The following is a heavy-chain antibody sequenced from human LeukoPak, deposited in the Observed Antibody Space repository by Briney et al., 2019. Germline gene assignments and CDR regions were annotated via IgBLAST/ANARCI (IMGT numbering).Heavy chain of an antibody. CDR3: ARLDYYHFDY. J-gene: IGHJ4*02. CDR2: ISYSGNT. Sequence: PSETLSLTCTVSGGSISRYYWSWIRQPPGKGLEWIGYISYSGNTKYNPSLMSRVTISVDTSKNQFSLKLSSVTAADTAVYYCARLDYYHFDYWGQGTVVTVSS. V-gene: IGHV4-59*01. D-gene: IGHD3-22*01. CDR1: GGSISRYY.